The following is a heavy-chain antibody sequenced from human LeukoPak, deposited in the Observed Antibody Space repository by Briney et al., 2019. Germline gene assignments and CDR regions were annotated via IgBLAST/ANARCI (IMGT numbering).Heavy chain of an antibody. J-gene: IGHJ4*02. V-gene: IGHV1-69*13. CDR2: IIPIFGTA. CDR3: ASHLSTRGYSGYKPGFDY. Sequence: GASVKVSCKASGYTFTGYYMHWVRQAPGQGLEWMGGIIPIFGTANYAQKFQGRVTITADESTSTAYMELSSLRSEDTAVYYCASHLSTRGYSGYKPGFDYWGQGTLVTVSS. D-gene: IGHD5-12*01. CDR1: GYTFTGYY.